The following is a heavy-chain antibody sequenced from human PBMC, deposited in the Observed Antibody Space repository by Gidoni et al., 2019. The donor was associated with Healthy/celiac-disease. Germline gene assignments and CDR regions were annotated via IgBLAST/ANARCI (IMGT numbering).Heavy chain of an antibody. CDR1: GFTFSSYA. J-gene: IGHJ2*01. V-gene: IGHV3-23*01. D-gene: IGHD3-22*01. Sequence: EVQLLESGGGLVQPGGSLRRSCAASGFTFSSYAMCWVRQAPGKGLEWASAISGSGGSTYYADSVKGRFTISRDNSKNTLYLQMNSLRAEDTAVYYCAKAATLYDSSGYYSRYFDLWGRGTLVTVSS. CDR3: AKAATLYDSSGYYSRYFDL. CDR2: ISGSGGST.